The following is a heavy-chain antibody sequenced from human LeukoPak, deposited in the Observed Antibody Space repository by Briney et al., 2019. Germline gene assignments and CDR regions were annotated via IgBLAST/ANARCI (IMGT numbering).Heavy chain of an antibody. D-gene: IGHD1-26*01. CDR3: ARHVMGGDY. V-gene: IGHV3-73*01. CDR1: GFSFSDSA. J-gene: IGHJ4*02. CDR2: IRSRANNYAT. Sequence: GGSLSLSCAASGFSFSDSAMHWVRQASGKGLEWVGRIRSRANNYATEYAASVRGRSTISRDDSKNTAYLQMNNLNTEDTAVYYCARHVMGGDYWGQGTLVTVSS.